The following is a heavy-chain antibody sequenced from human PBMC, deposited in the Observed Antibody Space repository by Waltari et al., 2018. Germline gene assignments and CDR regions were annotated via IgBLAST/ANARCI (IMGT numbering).Heavy chain of an antibody. V-gene: IGHV4-39*01. J-gene: IGHJ5*02. CDR3: ARHGGYYDFWSGYPGMFDP. D-gene: IGHD3-3*01. CDR2: IYYSGRA. Sequence: QLQLQESGPGLVKPSETLSLTCTVSGGSISSSSYYWGWIRQPPGKGLEWIGSIYYSGRAYYNPSLKSRVTISVDTSKSQFSLKLSSVTAADTAVYYCARHGGYYDFWSGYPGMFDPWGQGTLVTVSS. CDR1: GGSISSSSYY.